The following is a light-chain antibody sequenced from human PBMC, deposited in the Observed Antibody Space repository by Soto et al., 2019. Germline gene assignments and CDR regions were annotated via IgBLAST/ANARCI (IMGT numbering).Light chain of an antibody. CDR3: QQYGSSPLT. CDR1: QSVPSDY. Sequence: IVLTQSPGTLSLSLGERATLSCRASQSVPSDYLAWYHKRPGQAPRLLIYGASNRATGVPDRFSGSGSGTDFTLTITRLEPEDFALFFCQQYGSSPLTFGQGTKVEV. V-gene: IGKV3-20*01. CDR2: GAS. J-gene: IGKJ1*01.